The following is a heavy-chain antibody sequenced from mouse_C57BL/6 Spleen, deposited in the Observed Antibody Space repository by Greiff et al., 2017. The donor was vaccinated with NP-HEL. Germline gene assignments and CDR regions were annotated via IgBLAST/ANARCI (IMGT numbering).Heavy chain of an antibody. CDR3: ARPDYYGSSSFAY. J-gene: IGHJ3*01. V-gene: IGHV1-76*01. Sequence: VQLQQSGAELVRPGASVKLSCKASGYTFTDYYINWVKQRPGQGLEWIARIYPGSGNTYYNEKFKGKATLTAEKSSSTAYMQLSSLTSEDSAVYFCARPDYYGSSSFAYWGQGTLVTVSA. D-gene: IGHD1-1*01. CDR2: IYPGSGNT. CDR1: GYTFTDYY.